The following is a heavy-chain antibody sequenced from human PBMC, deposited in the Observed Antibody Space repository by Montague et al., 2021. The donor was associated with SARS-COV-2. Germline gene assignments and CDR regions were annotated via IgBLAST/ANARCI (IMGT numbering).Heavy chain of an antibody. CDR1: GGSISSSSYY. V-gene: IGHV4-39*01. D-gene: IGHD3-3*01. J-gene: IGHJ5*02. CDR2: IYYSGST. CDR3: ARQKMGSVTIFGVVMHDRCHDP. Sequence: SETLSLTCTVSGGSISSSSYYWGWIRQPPGKGLEWIGNIYYSGSTYYNPSLKSRVTISVDTSKNQFSLKLSSVTAADTAVYYCARQKMGSVTIFGVVMHDRCHDPWGQGTLVTVSS.